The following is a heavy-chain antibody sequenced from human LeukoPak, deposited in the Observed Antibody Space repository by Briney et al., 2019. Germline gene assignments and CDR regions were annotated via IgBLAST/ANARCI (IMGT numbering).Heavy chain of an antibody. V-gene: IGHV1-8*01. D-gene: IGHD3-3*01. Sequence: ASVEVSCKASGYTFTSYDINWVRQATGQGLEWMGWMNPNSGNTGYAQKFQGRVTMTRNTSISTAYMELSSLRSEDTAVYYCARNHDFWSGYFGWFDPWGQGTLVTVSS. CDR3: ARNHDFWSGYFGWFDP. CDR1: GYTFTSYD. CDR2: MNPNSGNT. J-gene: IGHJ5*02.